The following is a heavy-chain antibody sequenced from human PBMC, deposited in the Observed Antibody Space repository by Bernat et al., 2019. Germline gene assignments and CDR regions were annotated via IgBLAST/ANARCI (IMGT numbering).Heavy chain of an antibody. CDR3: ARDRTRRQYYDILTGKDY. D-gene: IGHD3-9*01. CDR1: GFTFSSYA. CDR2: ISYDGSNK. Sequence: QVQLVESGGGVVQPGRSLRLSCAASGFTFSSYAMHWVRQAPGKGLEGVAVISYDGSNKYYADSVKGRFTISRDNSQNTLYLQMNSLRAEDTAVYYCARDRTRRQYYDILTGKDYWGQGTLVTVSS. V-gene: IGHV3-30-3*01. J-gene: IGHJ4*02.